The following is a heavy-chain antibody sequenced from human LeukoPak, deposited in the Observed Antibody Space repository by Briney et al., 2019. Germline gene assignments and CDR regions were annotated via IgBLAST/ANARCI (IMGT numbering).Heavy chain of an antibody. J-gene: IGHJ4*02. CDR1: GFLFNAYW. CDR3: ARSLPYGTTWYGRSDF. CDR2: IRQDGDTK. D-gene: IGHD6-13*01. Sequence: GGSLRLSCAASGFLFNAYWMTWVGPAPGKGLAWVANIRQDGDTKYYVDSVKGRFTISRDNAMNSLYLQMNNLRAEDTAIYYCARSLPYGTTWYGRSDFWGQGTQVTVSS. V-gene: IGHV3-7*03.